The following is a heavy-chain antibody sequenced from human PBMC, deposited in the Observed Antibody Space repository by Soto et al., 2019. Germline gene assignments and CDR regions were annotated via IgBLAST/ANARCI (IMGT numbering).Heavy chain of an antibody. V-gene: IGHV4-39*01. CDR2: IFYSGTT. Sequence: SETLSLTCTVSGGSIRSSSYYWAWIRQPPGEGLEWIGSIFYSGTTYYNPSLKSRVTISIDTSKSQFSLKLSSVSAADTAVYYCARALYDYGDYDQFDYWGQGTLVTVSS. CDR1: GGSIRSSSYY. D-gene: IGHD4-17*01. CDR3: ARALYDYGDYDQFDY. J-gene: IGHJ4*02.